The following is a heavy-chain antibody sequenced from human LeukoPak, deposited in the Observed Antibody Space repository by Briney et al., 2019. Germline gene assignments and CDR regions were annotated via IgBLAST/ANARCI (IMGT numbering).Heavy chain of an antibody. D-gene: IGHD3-22*01. CDR1: GYSFTNYW. J-gene: IGHJ6*03. Sequence: GESLKISCKGSGYSFTNYWIGWVRQMPGKGLEWMGIIYPGDSDTRYSQSFQGQVTISPDKSISTAYLQWSSLKASDTAMYYCARLTYYYDSSGYYTPHYYYYMDVWGKGTTVTVSS. V-gene: IGHV5-51*01. CDR2: IYPGDSDT. CDR3: ARLTYYYDSSGYYTPHYYYYMDV.